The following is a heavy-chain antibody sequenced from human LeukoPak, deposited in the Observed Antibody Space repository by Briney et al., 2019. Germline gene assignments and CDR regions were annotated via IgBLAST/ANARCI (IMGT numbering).Heavy chain of an antibody. CDR1: GFTFSSYW. Sequence: GGSLRLSCAASGFTFSSYWMHWVRQAPGKGLVWVSRINSDGSSTIYADSVKGRFTISRDNAKNTLYLQMSSLRAEDTAVYYCASRGSSGWAPLYAFDIWGQGTMVTVSS. CDR3: ASRGSSGWAPLYAFDI. CDR2: INSDGSST. J-gene: IGHJ3*02. V-gene: IGHV3-74*01. D-gene: IGHD6-19*01.